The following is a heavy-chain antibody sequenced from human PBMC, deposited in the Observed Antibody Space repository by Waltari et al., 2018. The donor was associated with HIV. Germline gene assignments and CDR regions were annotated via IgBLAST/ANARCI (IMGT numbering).Heavy chain of an antibody. CDR2: INPNTGGT. Sequence: QVQLIQSGAEVRDPEASVKVPCKASGYTFLRYHSNWVRQAPGQGLEWMVRINPNTGGTNYAQKFQARVTMTRDISIGTAYMELTSLRPNDTAVYYCARVTTVTGDSYFYYGMDVWGQGTTVVVSS. CDR1: GYTFLRYH. CDR3: ARVTTVTGDSYFYYGMDV. V-gene: IGHV1-2*06. J-gene: IGHJ6*02. D-gene: IGHD4-17*01.